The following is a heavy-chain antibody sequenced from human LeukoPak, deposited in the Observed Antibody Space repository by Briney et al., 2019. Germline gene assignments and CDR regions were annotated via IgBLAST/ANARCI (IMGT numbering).Heavy chain of an antibody. J-gene: IGHJ4*02. Sequence: ASVKVSCKASGYTFTSYGISWVRQAPGQGLEWMGWISAYNGNTNYAQKLQGRVTMTTDTSTSTADMELRSLRSDDTAVYYCARERSPYGDFPFDYWGQGTLVTVSS. CDR2: ISAYNGNT. D-gene: IGHD4-17*01. V-gene: IGHV1-18*01. CDR1: GYTFTSYG. CDR3: ARERSPYGDFPFDY.